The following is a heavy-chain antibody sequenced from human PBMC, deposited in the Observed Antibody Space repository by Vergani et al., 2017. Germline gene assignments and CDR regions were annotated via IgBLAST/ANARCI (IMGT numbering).Heavy chain of an antibody. V-gene: IGHV5-51*01. J-gene: IGHJ4*02. CDR1: EYSFGNYW. CDR2: IYPADSDT. CDR3: ARHTTYTDS. D-gene: IGHD1-1*01. Sequence: VELGQSGPEMRKPGESVKISCKVSEYSFGNYWIGWVRQMPGKGLEWMLIIYPADSDTRYSPSFQGQVTISADKSISTAFLQWDSLKASDTALYYCARHTTYTDSWGQGTMVTVSS.